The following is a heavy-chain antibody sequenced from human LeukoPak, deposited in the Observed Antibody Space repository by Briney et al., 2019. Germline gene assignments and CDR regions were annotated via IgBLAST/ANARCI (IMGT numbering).Heavy chain of an antibody. CDR1: GFTFSSYA. V-gene: IGHV3-23*01. J-gene: IGHJ3*02. CDR2: ISGSGGNT. D-gene: IGHD3-22*01. Sequence: GGALRLSCAASGFTFSSYAMSCVRQAPGKGLEWVSAISGSGGNTYYADSVKGRFTISRDNSKNTLYLQMNSLRAEDTAVYYCAKAKTMTHDAFDIWGQGTMVAVSS. CDR3: AKAKTMTHDAFDI.